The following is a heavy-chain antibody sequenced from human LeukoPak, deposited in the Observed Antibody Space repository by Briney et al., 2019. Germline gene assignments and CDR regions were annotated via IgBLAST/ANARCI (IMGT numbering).Heavy chain of an antibody. CDR2: IYYSGST. Sequence: SETLSLTCTVSGDSISSYYWSWIRQPPGKGLEWIGYIYYSGSTNYNPSLKSRVTISVDTSKNQFSLKLSSVTAADTAVYYCAQWDGYNPNWGQGTLVTVSS. V-gene: IGHV4-59*01. J-gene: IGHJ4*02. D-gene: IGHD5-24*01. CDR3: AQWDGYNPN. CDR1: GDSISSYY.